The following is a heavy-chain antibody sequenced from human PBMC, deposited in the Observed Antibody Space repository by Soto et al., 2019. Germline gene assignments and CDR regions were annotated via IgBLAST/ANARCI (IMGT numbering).Heavy chain of an antibody. CDR2: IIPILGIA. J-gene: IGHJ6*02. CDR3: ARGVSSGGALYGMDV. D-gene: IGHD6-19*01. Sequence: QVQLVQSGAEVKKPGSSVKVSCKASGGTFSSYTISWVRQAPGQGLEWMGRIIPILGIANYAQKFQGRVTITADKSTSTAYMELSSLRSEDTAMYYCARGVSSGGALYGMDVWGQGTTVTVSS. V-gene: IGHV1-69*02. CDR1: GGTFSSYT.